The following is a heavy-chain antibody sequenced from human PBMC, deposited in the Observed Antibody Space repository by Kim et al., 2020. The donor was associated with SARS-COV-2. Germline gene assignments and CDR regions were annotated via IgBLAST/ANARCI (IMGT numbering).Heavy chain of an antibody. V-gene: IGHV3-66*01. D-gene: IGHD4-17*01. J-gene: IGHJ4*02. CDR2: IYSGGST. Sequence: GGSLRLSCAASEFTVSSNYMTWVRHAPGKGLEWVSVIYSGGSTYYADSVTGRFTISRDNSKNPLYLQMNSLRGEGTAVYYCARTDYGDYYYFDYWGQGTLDTVSS. CDR1: EFTVSSNY. CDR3: ARTDYGDYYYFDY.